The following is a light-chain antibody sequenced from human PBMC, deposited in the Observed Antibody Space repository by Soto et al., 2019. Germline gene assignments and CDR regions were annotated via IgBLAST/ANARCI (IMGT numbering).Light chain of an antibody. CDR1: QSVSSN. Sequence: EIIMTQSPVTLSVSPGERATLSCRASQSVSSNLAWYQQKPGQAPRLLIYDASRRATDIPDRFSGSGSGTDFTLTISSLEPEDFAVYYCQQRTNWPPYTFGQGTKVDIK. J-gene: IGKJ2*01. CDR2: DAS. V-gene: IGKV3-11*01. CDR3: QQRTNWPPYT.